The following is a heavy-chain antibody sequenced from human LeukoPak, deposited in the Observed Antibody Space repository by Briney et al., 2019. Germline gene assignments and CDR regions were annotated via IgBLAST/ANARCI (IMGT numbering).Heavy chain of an antibody. CDR3: SRVPGTTFLCGYMDG. J-gene: IGHJ6*03. Sequence: GGSLRLSCAASGFTFSAHYMDWVRQAPGKGLEWVGRTRNKATSNTTQSAASVKSRFTISSDDSKNSLDLQMNSLKTEDTAGYYCSRVPGTTFLCGYMDGWGKRTTVTVPS. D-gene: IGHD1-7*01. V-gene: IGHV3-72*01. CDR1: GFTFSAHY. CDR2: TRNKATSNTT.